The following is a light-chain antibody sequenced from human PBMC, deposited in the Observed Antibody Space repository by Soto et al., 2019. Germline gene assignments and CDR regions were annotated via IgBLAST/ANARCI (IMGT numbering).Light chain of an antibody. J-gene: IGKJ1*01. CDR3: QHSKIYSKA. CDR2: KAS. V-gene: IGKV1-5*03. Sequence: DIPITPYPSTLSGSEGDRVTITRRASQTISSWLAWYQQKPGKAPKLLIYKASTLKSGVPSRFSGSGSGTEFTLTISSLQPDDFATYYCQHSKIYSKAFGQGTSLDIK. CDR1: QTISSW.